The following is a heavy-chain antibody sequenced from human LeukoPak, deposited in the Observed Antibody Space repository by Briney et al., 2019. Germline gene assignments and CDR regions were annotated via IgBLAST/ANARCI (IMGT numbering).Heavy chain of an antibody. CDR3: AKGPVAGTPQWGY. D-gene: IGHD6-19*01. J-gene: IGHJ4*02. CDR1: GYTFTSYH. Sequence: ASVKVSCKASGYTFTSYHMHWVRQAPGQGLEWMGIINPSGGTTNYAQKFRGRVTMTRDMSTSTVYMELSSLRSEDTAVYYCAKGPVAGTPQWGYWGQGTLVTVSS. V-gene: IGHV1-46*01. CDR2: INPSGGTT.